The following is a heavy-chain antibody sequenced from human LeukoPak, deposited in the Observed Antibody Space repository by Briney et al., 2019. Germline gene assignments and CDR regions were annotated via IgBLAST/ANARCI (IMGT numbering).Heavy chain of an antibody. J-gene: IGHJ4*02. V-gene: IGHV3-30*03. CDR2: ISYDGSNK. CDR3: ARAGAVQLWFLDY. D-gene: IGHD5-18*01. CDR1: GFTFSSYG. Sequence: PGGSLRLSCAASGFTFSSYGMHWVRQAPGKGLEWVAVISYDGSNKYYADSVKGRFTISRDNSKNTLYLQMNSLRAEDTAVYYCARAGAVQLWFLDYWGQGTLVTVSS.